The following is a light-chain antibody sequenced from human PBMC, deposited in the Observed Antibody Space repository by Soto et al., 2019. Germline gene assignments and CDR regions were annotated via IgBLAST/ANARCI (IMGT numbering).Light chain of an antibody. CDR1: HSVGST. V-gene: IGKV3-15*01. CDR3: QHYNGWPRT. J-gene: IGKJ1*01. CDR2: DTS. Sequence: ETVMTQSPATLSVSPGERATLSCRASHSVGSTLAWYQQKPGQGPRLLMYDTSTRATGIPARFSGSGSGTEFTLTISSLQSDDSAVYFCQHYNGWPRTFGQGTKVDIK.